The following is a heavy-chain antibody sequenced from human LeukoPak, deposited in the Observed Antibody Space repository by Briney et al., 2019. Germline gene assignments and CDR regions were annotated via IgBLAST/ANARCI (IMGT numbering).Heavy chain of an antibody. CDR1: GGSINSGY. D-gene: IGHD3-22*01. V-gene: IGHV4-39*01. Sequence: PSETLSLTCSVSGGSINSGYWGWIRQSPGKGLEWIGSIYYSGSTYYNPSLKSRITISVDSSKNQFSLKLSSVTAADTAVYYCARHGTGHFDSSGYYYQFDYWGQGTLVTVSS. J-gene: IGHJ4*02. CDR2: IYYSGST. CDR3: ARHGTGHFDSSGYYYQFDY.